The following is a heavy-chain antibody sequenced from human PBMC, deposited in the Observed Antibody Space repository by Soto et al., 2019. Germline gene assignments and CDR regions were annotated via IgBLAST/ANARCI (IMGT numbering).Heavy chain of an antibody. J-gene: IGHJ4*02. V-gene: IGHV3-30-3*01. CDR3: ARDHHRYSGYDYVDY. Sequence: PGGSLRLSCAASGFAFSAFAIHWVRQAPGKGLEWVAVISYNAITKSYPDSVKGRFTISRDNSKNTLYLQMDSLRPEDTAMYYCARDHHRYSGYDYVDYWGQGTLVTVSS. D-gene: IGHD5-12*01. CDR1: GFAFSAFA. CDR2: ISYNAITK.